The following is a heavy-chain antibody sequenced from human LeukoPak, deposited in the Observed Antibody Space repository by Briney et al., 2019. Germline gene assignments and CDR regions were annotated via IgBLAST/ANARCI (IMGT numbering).Heavy chain of an antibody. CDR1: GGSFSGYY. J-gene: IGHJ6*02. CDR2: INHSGST. D-gene: IGHD2-2*01. V-gene: IGHV4-34*01. CDR3: ARDGVWYCSSTSCRTYYYYGMDV. Sequence: SETLSLTCAVYGGSFSGYYWSWLRQPPGKGLEWIGEINHSGSTNYNPSLKSRVTISVDTSKNQFSLELSSVTAADTAVYYCARDGVWYCSSTSCRTYYYYGMDVWGQGTTVTVSS.